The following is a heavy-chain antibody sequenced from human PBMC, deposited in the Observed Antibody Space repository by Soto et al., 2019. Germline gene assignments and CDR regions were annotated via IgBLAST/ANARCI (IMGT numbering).Heavy chain of an antibody. D-gene: IGHD3-16*01. CDR3: ARGQEVWWNAGPLGLHDLDV. J-gene: IGHJ6*02. CDR2: INPNSGDT. Sequence: ASVKVSCKASGHTFTAHYVHWVRQVPGQWLEWMGWINPNSGDTKFAQKFQGRVTMTSDTPTSTAYMELRRLRSDDTAVYYCARGQEVWWNAGPLGLHDLDVWGQGTTVTVSS. V-gene: IGHV1-2*02. CDR1: GHTFTAHY.